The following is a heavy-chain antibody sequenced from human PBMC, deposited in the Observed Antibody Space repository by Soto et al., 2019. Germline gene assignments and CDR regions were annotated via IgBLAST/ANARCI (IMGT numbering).Heavy chain of an antibody. D-gene: IGHD3-3*01. Sequence: SETLSLTCXVXGGSFSGYYWSWIRQPPGKGLEWIGEINHSGSTNYNPSLKSRVTISVDTSKNQFSLKLSSVTAADTAVYYCARFISYRYYDFWSGPRPQYWFEPWGQGTLVTVSS. J-gene: IGHJ5*02. CDR2: INHSGST. V-gene: IGHV4-34*01. CDR1: GGSFSGYY. CDR3: ARFISYRYYDFWSGPRPQYWFEP.